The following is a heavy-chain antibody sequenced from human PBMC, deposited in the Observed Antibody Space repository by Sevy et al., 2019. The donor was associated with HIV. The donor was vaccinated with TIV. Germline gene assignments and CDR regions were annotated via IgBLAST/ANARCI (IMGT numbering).Heavy chain of an antibody. D-gene: IGHD4-17*01. Sequence: GGFLRLSCAASGFTLSRTGMIWVRQAPGKGLEWVSGISGSGFSTNYADSVKGRFTISRDNSKNTLYLQMNSLRGEDTAVYYCAKDPDDTYDYGEHSDYWGQGTLVTVSS. J-gene: IGHJ4*02. CDR1: GFTLSRTG. CDR2: ISGSGFST. CDR3: AKDPDDTYDYGEHSDY. V-gene: IGHV3-23*01.